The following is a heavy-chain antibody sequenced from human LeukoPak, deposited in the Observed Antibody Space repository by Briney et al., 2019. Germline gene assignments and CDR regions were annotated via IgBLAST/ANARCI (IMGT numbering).Heavy chain of an antibody. D-gene: IGHD6-6*01. CDR1: GFTFSNYW. V-gene: IGHV3-74*01. CDR3: ARDGYSSSFYDY. J-gene: IGHJ4*02. CDR2: INSDGSRT. Sequence: GGSLRLSCAASGFTFSNYWTHWVRQAPGKGLVWVSRINSDGSRTTYADSVKDRFTISRDNAKNTLYLQMNSLRAEDTAVYYCARDGYSSSFYDYWGQGTLVTVSS.